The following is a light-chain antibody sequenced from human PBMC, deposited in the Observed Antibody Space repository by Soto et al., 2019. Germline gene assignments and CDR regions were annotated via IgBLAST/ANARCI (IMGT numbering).Light chain of an antibody. CDR2: EGS. J-gene: IGLJ2*01. CDR1: SSDVGSYNL. CDR3: CSYARGTTVV. Sequence: QSALTQPASVSGSPGQSITISCTGTSSDVGSYNLVSWYQQHPGKAPKLIIYEGSKRPSGVSNRFSGSKSGNTASLTISGLQAEDEADYYCCSYARGTTVVFGGRTKLTVL. V-gene: IGLV2-23*01.